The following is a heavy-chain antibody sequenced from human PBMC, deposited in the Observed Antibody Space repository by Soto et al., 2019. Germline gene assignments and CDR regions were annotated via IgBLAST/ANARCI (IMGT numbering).Heavy chain of an antibody. CDR2: INVGNGNT. V-gene: IGHV1-3*01. Sequence: QVQLVQSGAEVKEPGASVKVSCKASGYTFSSYGMHWVRQAPGQRLEWMGWINVGNGNTAYSQKSQGRVTITRDTTASTAYMELRSLTSEDTAVYYCVRQDAFDVWGQGTMVTVSS. CDR1: GYTFSSYG. CDR3: VRQDAFDV. J-gene: IGHJ3*01.